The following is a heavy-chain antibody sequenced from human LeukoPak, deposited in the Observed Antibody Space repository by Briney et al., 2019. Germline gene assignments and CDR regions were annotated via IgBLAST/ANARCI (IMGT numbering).Heavy chain of an antibody. J-gene: IGHJ4*02. CDR1: GFTFSSYA. Sequence: GGSLRLSCAATGFTFSSYAMSWVRQAPGKGLEWVSAISGSGGSTYYADSVKGRFTISRDNSKNTLYLQMNSLRAEDTAVYYCAKDLKGVVPAAIALDYWGQGTLVTVSS. CDR2: ISGSGGST. D-gene: IGHD2-2*01. CDR3: AKDLKGVVPAAIALDY. V-gene: IGHV3-23*01.